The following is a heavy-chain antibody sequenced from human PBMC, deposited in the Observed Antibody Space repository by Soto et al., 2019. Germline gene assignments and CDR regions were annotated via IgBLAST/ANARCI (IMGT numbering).Heavy chain of an antibody. CDR2: IYYSGST. CDR3: ARVYDSSGPYYFDY. CDR1: GGSISSGDYY. D-gene: IGHD3-22*01. J-gene: IGHJ4*02. Sequence: SETLSLTCTVSGGSISSGDYYWSWIRQPPGKGLEWIGYIYYSGSTYYNPSLKSRVTISVDTSKNQFSLKLSSVTAADTAVYYCARVYDSSGPYYFDYWGQGTLVTVSS. V-gene: IGHV4-30-4*01.